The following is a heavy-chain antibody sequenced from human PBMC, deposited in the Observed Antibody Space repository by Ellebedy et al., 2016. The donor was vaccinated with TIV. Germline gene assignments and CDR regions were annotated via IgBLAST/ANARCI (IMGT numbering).Heavy chain of an antibody. CDR1: GYTFTSYA. J-gene: IGHJ4*03. D-gene: IGHD3-10*01. V-gene: IGHV1-3*01. CDR2: INAGNGNT. Sequence: AASVKVSCKASGYTFTSYAMHWVRQAPGQRLEWMGWINAGNGNTKYSQKFQGRVTITRDTSASTAYMELSSLRYEDTAVYYCARDQGWAYPGSTRFDYWGQGTLVTVSS. CDR3: ARDQGWAYPGSTRFDY.